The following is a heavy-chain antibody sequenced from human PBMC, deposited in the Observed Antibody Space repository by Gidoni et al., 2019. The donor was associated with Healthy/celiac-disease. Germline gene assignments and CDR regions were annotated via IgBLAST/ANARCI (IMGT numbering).Heavy chain of an antibody. CDR1: GFTFSSYS. CDR3: ARGRGVGDY. V-gene: IGHV3-21*01. J-gene: IGHJ4*02. D-gene: IGHD3-10*01. CDR2: ISSSSSYI. Sequence: EVQLVESGGGLVKPGGSLRLSCAASGFTFSSYSMNWVRQAPGKGLEWVSSISSSSSYIYYAYSVKGRFTISRDNAKNSLYLQMNSLRAEDTAVYYCARGRGVGDYWGQGTLVTVSS.